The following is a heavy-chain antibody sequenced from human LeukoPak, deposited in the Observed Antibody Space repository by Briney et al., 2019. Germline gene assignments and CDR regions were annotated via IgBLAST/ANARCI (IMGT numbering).Heavy chain of an antibody. J-gene: IGHJ5*02. D-gene: IGHD3-22*01. CDR3: ARDGRHRYYYGSSGFYGSWFDP. CDR2: ISGYNGYT. V-gene: IGHV1-18*01. Sequence: ASVKVSCKASGGTFSSYGISWVRKAPGQGLEWMGWISGYNGYTHYAQKVQGRVTMTTDTSTSTVYMELRSLRSDDTAVYYCARDGRHRYYYGSSGFYGSWFDPWGQGTLVTVSS. CDR1: GGTFSSYG.